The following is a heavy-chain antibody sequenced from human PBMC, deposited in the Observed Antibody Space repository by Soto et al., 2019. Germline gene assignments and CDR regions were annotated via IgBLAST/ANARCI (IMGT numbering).Heavy chain of an antibody. CDR2: ITFSTSTI. CDR3: ARDAGNSGYGADC. CDR1: GFSFNAYS. Sequence: EVQLVEAGGGLVQPGGSLRLSCGASGFSFNAYSMNWVRQAPGKGLEWVSHITFSTSTIYYADSVKGRFIMSRDSAKNSLFLQMNSLRVEDTAVYYCARDAGNSGYGADCWGQGTLVTVSS. V-gene: IGHV3-48*01. D-gene: IGHD5-12*01. J-gene: IGHJ4*02.